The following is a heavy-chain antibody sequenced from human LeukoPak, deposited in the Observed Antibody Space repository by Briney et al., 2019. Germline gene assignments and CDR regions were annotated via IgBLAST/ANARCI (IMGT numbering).Heavy chain of an antibody. CDR3: ARRSMVRFWYFDL. V-gene: IGHV4-31*03. CDR2: IYYSGST. Sequence: SQTLSLTCTVSGGSISSGGYHWSWIRQHPGKGLEWIGYIYYSGSTYYNPSLKSRLTISVDTSKNQFSLKLTSVTAADTAVYYCARRSMVRFWYFDLWGRGTLVTVSS. D-gene: IGHD4/OR15-4a*01. J-gene: IGHJ2*01. CDR1: GGSISSGGYH.